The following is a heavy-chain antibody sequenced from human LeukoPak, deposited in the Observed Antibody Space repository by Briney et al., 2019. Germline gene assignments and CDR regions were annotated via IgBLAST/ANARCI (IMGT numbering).Heavy chain of an antibody. CDR1: GFTFSTHW. Sequence: GGSLRLSCAASGFTFSTHWMIWVRQAPGKGLEWVANIKQDGSEKYYVDSVKGRFTISRDNAKNSLFLQMNSLRAEYTAVYYCANALGAHYFDSWGQGTLVTVSS. CDR2: IKQDGSEK. V-gene: IGHV3-7*05. CDR3: ANALGAHYFDS. D-gene: IGHD1-26*01. J-gene: IGHJ4*02.